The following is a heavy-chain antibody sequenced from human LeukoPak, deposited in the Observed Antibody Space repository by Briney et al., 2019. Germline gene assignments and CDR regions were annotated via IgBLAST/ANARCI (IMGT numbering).Heavy chain of an antibody. CDR2: IRYDGTKI. CDR1: GFTFDNYG. J-gene: IGHJ3*02. D-gene: IGHD3-22*01. V-gene: IGHV3-30*02. CDR3: ARADLYCSSSGCARRAFDI. Sequence: GGSLRLSCAASGFTFDNYGMHWVRQAPGKGLDWVTFIRYDGTKIYYADSVKGRFTISRDNAKNSLYLQMNSLRAEDTAVYYCARADLYCSSSGCARRAFDIWGQGTMVTVSS.